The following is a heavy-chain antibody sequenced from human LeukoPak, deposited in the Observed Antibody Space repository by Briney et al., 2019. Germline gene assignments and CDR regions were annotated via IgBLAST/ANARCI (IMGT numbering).Heavy chain of an antibody. CDR1: GGTFRNNA. Sequence: SVKVSCKASGGTFRNNAINWVRQAPGQGLEWVGGIILAYYTTNYAQKFQGRVTITADESTTTAYLELNSLRSEDTAVYYCARTFNSIVGATTDLDYWGQGTLVTVSS. J-gene: IGHJ4*02. V-gene: IGHV1-69*13. CDR2: IILAYYTT. D-gene: IGHD1-26*01. CDR3: ARTFNSIVGATTDLDY.